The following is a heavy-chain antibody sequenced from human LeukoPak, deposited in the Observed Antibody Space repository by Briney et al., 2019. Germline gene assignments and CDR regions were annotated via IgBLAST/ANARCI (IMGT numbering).Heavy chain of an antibody. V-gene: IGHV3-9*01. D-gene: IGHD3-22*01. J-gene: IGHJ6*02. CDR2: ISWNSGSI. CDR3: AKGTYYYDSSGYYPDYYYGMDV. CDR1: GFSFDDYA. Sequence: PGRSLRLSCAASGFSFDDYAMHWVRQAPGKGLEWVSGISWNSGSIGYADSVKGRFTISRDNAKNSLYLQMNSLRAEDTASYYCAKGTYYYDSSGYYPDYYYGMDVWGQGTTVTVSS.